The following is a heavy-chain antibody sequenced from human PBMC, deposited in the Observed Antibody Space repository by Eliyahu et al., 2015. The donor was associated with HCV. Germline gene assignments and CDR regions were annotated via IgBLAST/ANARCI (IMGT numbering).Heavy chain of an antibody. CDR3: ARGSSPLFDV. CDR1: GYTFTKDA. J-gene: IGHJ3*01. Sequence: QAQLVQSGAEVKKPGSSVKISCKASGYTFTKDAVHWLRQAPGQRLEWLGWVNPRTGNTRYSDNFQDRVTITRDTPATTAYMELTSLKSEDTAVYYCARGSSPLFDVWGQGTMVTVS. D-gene: IGHD6-6*01. CDR2: VNPRTGNT. V-gene: IGHV1-3*01.